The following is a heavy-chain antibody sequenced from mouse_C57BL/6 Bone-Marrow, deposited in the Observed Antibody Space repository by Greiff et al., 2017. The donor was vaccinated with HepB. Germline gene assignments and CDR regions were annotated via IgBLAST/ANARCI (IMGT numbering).Heavy chain of an antibody. CDR3: ARGELGRGDY. CDR2: IDPSDSET. Sequence: QVQLQQPGAELVRPGSSVKLSCKASGYTFTSYWMHWVKQRPIQGLEWIGNIDPSDSETHYNQKFKDKATLTVDKSSSTAYMQLSSLTSEDSAVSYCARGELGRGDYWGQGTTLTVSS. V-gene: IGHV1-52*01. CDR1: GYTFTSYW. J-gene: IGHJ2*01. D-gene: IGHD4-1*01.